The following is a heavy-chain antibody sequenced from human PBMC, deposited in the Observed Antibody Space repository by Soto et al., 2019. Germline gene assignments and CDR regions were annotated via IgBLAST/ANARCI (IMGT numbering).Heavy chain of an antibody. CDR3: ASRYGPSEFDH. Sequence: QLQLQESGPGLVKSSETLSLTCSVSGDSISSSSYYWGWIRQSPGEGLEWIGNIYNNGGTQYNPSLDSRVTISVDTSANQFSLRLTSVTAADTAVYYCASRYGPSEFDHWGQGSLVTVSS. D-gene: IGHD3-9*01. CDR1: GDSISSSSYY. V-gene: IGHV4-39*01. J-gene: IGHJ4*02. CDR2: IYNNGGT.